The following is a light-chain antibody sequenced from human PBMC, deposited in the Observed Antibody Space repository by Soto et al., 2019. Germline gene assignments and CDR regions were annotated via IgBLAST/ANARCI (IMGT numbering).Light chain of an antibody. V-gene: IGKV3-20*01. J-gene: IGKJ5*01. CDR1: QSVGNNF. Sequence: EIVLTQSPGTLSLSPGERATLSCRASQSVGNNFLAWYQKKPGQAPRLLIYNAYSRATGIPDRFSGSGSETDFPLTISRLEPEDFAVYYCHQYAYSPQTFGQGARLEIK. CDR2: NAY. CDR3: HQYAYSPQT.